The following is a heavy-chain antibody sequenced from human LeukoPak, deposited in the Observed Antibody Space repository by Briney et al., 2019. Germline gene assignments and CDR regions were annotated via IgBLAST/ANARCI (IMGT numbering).Heavy chain of an antibody. CDR2: IYYKGNT. Sequence: SETLSLTCNVSGGSISVYFWSWIRQPPGKGLEWIGHIYYKGNTNYNSSLQSRVTISIDTSKTQFSLNLSSVTAADTGVYYCARDRGSGYFPGFDSWGQGTLVTVST. J-gene: IGHJ4*02. CDR1: GGSISVYF. V-gene: IGHV4-59*01. CDR3: ARDRGSGYFPGFDS. D-gene: IGHD3-3*01.